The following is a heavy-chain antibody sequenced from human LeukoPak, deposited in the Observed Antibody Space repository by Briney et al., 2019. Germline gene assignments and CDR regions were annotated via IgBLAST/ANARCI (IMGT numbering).Heavy chain of an antibody. D-gene: IGHD2-2*01. V-gene: IGHV3-7*01. CDR1: GFTFSIYW. CDR3: AREYQSSSSTKYFDN. CDR2: MNQDGSEK. Sequence: PGGSLRLSCEASGFTFSIYWMSWVRQAPGKGLEWVANMNQDGSEKYYVDPGKGRFTISGDNAKNSLYLQMNSLRAEDTAVYFCAREYQSSSSTKYFDNWGQGTLVTVST. J-gene: IGHJ4*02.